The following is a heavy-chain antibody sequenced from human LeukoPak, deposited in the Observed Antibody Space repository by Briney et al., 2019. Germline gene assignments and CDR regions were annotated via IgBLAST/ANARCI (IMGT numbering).Heavy chain of an antibody. Sequence: GGSLRLSCAASGFTFSSYWMIWVRQAPGKGLEWVANIQQDGSEKYYVDSVKGRFTISRDNAKNSLYLQMNSPRAEDTAVYYCARNPPRYFNWGQGTLVTVSS. CDR3: ARNPPRYFN. V-gene: IGHV3-7*05. D-gene: IGHD1-26*01. J-gene: IGHJ4*02. CDR1: GFTFSSYW. CDR2: IQQDGSEK.